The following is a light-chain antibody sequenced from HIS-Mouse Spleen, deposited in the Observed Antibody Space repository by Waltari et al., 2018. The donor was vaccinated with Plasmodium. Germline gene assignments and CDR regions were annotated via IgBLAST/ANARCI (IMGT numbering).Light chain of an antibody. CDR3: QQYNNWSFT. CDR1: QSVSSS. J-gene: IGKJ3*01. CDR2: GAS. V-gene: IGKV3-15*01. Sequence: ELVMTQSPATLSLSPGDRPPLPCRASQSVSSSLAWYQQKPGQAPRLLIYGASTRATGIPARFSGSGSGTEFTLTISSLQSEDFAVYYCQQYNNWSFTFGPGTKVDIK.